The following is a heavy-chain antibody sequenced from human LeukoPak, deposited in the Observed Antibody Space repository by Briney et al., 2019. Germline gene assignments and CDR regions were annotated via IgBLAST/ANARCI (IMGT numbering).Heavy chain of an antibody. CDR3: ARATHYYESSGYDY. CDR2: ISSSSSTI. J-gene: IGHJ4*02. CDR1: GFTFSSYS. D-gene: IGHD3-22*01. V-gene: IGHV3-48*04. Sequence: PGGSLRLSCAASGFTFSSYSMNWVRQAPGKGLEWVSYISSSSSTIYYADSVKGRFTISRDNAKNSLYLQMNSLRAEDTALYYCARATHYYESSGYDYWGQGTLVTVSS.